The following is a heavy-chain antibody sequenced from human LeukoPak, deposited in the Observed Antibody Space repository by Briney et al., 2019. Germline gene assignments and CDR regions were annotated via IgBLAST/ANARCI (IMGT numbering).Heavy chain of an antibody. CDR1: GFTFSSYG. CDR2: IWYGGSNK. CDR3: AKDRQAVDGTYYFDY. D-gene: IGHD6-19*01. J-gene: IGHJ4*02. Sequence: GGSLRLSCAASGFTFSSYGMHWVRQAPGKGLEWVAVIWYGGSNKYYADSVKGRFTISRDNSKNTLYLQMNSLRAEDTAVYYCAKDRQAVDGTYYFDYWGQGTLVTVSS. V-gene: IGHV3-30*02.